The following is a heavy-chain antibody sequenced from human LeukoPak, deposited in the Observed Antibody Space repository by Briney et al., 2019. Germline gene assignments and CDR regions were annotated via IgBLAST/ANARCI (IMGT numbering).Heavy chain of an antibody. V-gene: IGHV3-7*01. CDR1: GFVFSDYW. D-gene: IGHD3-3*01. Sequence: PGGSLRLSCIASGFVFSDYWMSWVRQAPGKGLEWLANISQDGRQTSYVGSVRGRFTISRDDAKSSLYLQMNSLRAEDTAVYYCARDPPSYYDSWSGIDYWGQGTLVTVSS. CDR3: ARDPPSYYDSWSGIDY. J-gene: IGHJ4*02. CDR2: ISQDGRQT.